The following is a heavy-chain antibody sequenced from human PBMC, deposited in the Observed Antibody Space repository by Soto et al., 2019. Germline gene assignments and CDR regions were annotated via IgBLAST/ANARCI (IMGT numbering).Heavy chain of an antibody. V-gene: IGHV3-9*01. CDR1: GFTFDDYA. J-gene: IGHJ4*02. CDR3: ATRTAQGYSGYDFEVGYFDY. Sequence: EVQLVESGGGLVQPGRSLRLSCAASGFTFDDYAMHWVRQAPGKGLEWVSGISWNSGSIGYADSVKGRFTISRDNAKNSLYLQMNSLRAEDTALYYCATRTAQGYSGYDFEVGYFDYWGQGTLVTVSS. CDR2: ISWNSGSI. D-gene: IGHD5-12*01.